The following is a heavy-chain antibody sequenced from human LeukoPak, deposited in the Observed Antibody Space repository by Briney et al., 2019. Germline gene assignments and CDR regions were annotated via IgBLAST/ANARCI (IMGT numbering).Heavy chain of an antibody. V-gene: IGHV1-69*05. CDR1: GGTFSSYA. J-gene: IGHJ4*02. Sequence: ASVKVSCKASGGTFSSYAISRVRQALGQGLEWMGLIILIFVTANYAQKFQGRVTITTDESTSTAYMELSSLRSEDTAVYYCARGYYDILTGYYRSDFDYWGQGTLVTVSS. CDR3: ARGYYDILTGYYRSDFDY. D-gene: IGHD3-9*01. CDR2: IILIFVTA.